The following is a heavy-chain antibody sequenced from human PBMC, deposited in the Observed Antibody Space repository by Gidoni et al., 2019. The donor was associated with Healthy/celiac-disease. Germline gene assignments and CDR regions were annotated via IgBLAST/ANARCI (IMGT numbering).Heavy chain of an antibody. CDR3: TRENIPPTTVKSFSYYYYGMDV. CDR1: GFTFGDYA. V-gene: IGHV3-49*04. J-gene: IGHJ6*02. Sequence: EVQLVESGGGLVQPGRSLRLSCTASGFTFGDYAMSWVRQAPGKGLEWGGVIRSKADGGTTEYAASVKGRFTISRDDSNSIAYLQMNSLKTEDTAVYYCTRENIPPTTVKSFSYYYYGMDVWGQGTTVTVSS. D-gene: IGHD4-4*01. CDR2: IRSKADGGTT.